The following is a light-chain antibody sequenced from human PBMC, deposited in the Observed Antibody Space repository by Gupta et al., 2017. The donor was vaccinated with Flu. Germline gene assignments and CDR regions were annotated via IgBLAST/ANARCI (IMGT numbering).Light chain of an antibody. CDR2: NVY. CDR3: STYSNSRTLVV. CDR1: SSVGGGYKY. J-gene: IGLJ2*01. Sequence: SSVGGGYKYVSWYQQHPGTAPKFIIYNVYNRPSGVSDRFSGSKSGNAASLTISGLQAEDEATYYCSTYSNSRTLVVFGGGTKLTVL. V-gene: IGLV2-14*03.